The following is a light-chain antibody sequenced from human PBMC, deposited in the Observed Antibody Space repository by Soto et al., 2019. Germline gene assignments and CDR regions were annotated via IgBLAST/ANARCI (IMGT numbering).Light chain of an antibody. CDR2: GAS. CDR3: HHDCVIPFT. CDR1: QSLSNTY. J-gene: IGKJ4*01. Sequence: EIVMTQSPVTLSLSPGDRATLSCRASQSLSNTYTFWYQQKPGPAPRLLIYGASTRATVIPARFSGSGSGTDFTLTISRLQTEDFALYHCHHDCVIPFTFGAGTKVQMK. V-gene: IGKV3D-7*01.